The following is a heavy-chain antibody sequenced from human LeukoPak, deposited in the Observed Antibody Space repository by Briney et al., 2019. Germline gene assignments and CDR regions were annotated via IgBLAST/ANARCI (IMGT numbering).Heavy chain of an antibody. CDR3: ARGSQSTWGFFAY. CDR2: IWYDGSNE. D-gene: IGHD1-1*01. J-gene: IGHJ4*02. CDR1: GFTFSNYG. V-gene: IGHV3-33*01. Sequence: GGSLRLPCAASGFTFSNYGMHWVRQAPGKGLQWVAVIWYDGSNEYYTGSVKGRFTISRDNAHNTLYLQMNSLRAEDTAVYYCARGSQSTWGFFAYWGQGTRVTVSS.